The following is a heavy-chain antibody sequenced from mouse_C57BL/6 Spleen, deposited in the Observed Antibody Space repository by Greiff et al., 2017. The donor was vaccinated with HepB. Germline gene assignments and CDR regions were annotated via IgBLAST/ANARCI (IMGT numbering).Heavy chain of an antibody. CDR2: IDPSDSYT. CDR3: ARGAITTVVATDYFDY. V-gene: IGHV1-69*01. J-gene: IGHJ2*01. CDR1: GYTFTSYW. Sequence: QVQLQQPGAELVMPGASVKLSCKASGYTFTSYWMHWVKQRPGQGLEWIGAIDPSDSYTNYNQKFKGKSTLTVDKSSSTAYMQLSSLTSEDSAVYYCARGAITTVVATDYFDYWGQGTTLTVSS. D-gene: IGHD1-1*01.